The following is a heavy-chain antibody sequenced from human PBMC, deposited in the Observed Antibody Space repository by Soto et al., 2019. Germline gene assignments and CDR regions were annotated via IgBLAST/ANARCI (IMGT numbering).Heavy chain of an antibody. J-gene: IGHJ6*02. D-gene: IGHD6-19*01. CDR2: IYHSGST. Sequence: SETLSLTSAVSGFSISSSNWWSWVRQPPGKGLEWIGEIYHSGSTNYNPSLKSRVTISVDKSKNQFSLKLSSVTAADTAVYYCARVVAVAGTDYYYYYGMDVWGQGTTVTVSS. CDR1: GFSISSSNW. V-gene: IGHV4-4*02. CDR3: ARVVAVAGTDYYYYYGMDV.